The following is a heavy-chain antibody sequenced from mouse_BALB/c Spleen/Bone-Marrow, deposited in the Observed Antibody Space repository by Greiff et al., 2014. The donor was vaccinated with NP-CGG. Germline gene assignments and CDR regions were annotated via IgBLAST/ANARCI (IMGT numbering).Heavy chain of an antibody. D-gene: IGHD2-10*02. J-gene: IGHJ3*01. CDR2: SRNRAKYYTT. CDR1: GFTFSDFY. V-gene: IGHV7-1*02. CDR3: ARDVGYGNYFVY. Sequence: EVQRVESGGGSVQPGDSLRLSCATSGFTFSDFYMEWVRQPPGKRLEWIATSRNRAKYYTTEYSASVKGRFIVSRDTSQSVLYLQMKALSDEDTAIYYCARDVGYGNYFVYWGQGTLVTVSA.